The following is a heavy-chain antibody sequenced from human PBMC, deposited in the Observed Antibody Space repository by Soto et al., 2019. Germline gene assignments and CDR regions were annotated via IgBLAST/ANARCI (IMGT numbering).Heavy chain of an antibody. Sequence: ASVKVSCKASGYTFTSYGISWVRQAPGQGLEWMGWISAYNGNTNYAQKLQGRVTMTTDTSTSTAYMELRSLRSDDTAVYYCAREADYGDYGGDYYGMDVWGQGTTVTVPS. V-gene: IGHV1-18*01. D-gene: IGHD4-17*01. J-gene: IGHJ6*02. CDR2: ISAYNGNT. CDR1: GYTFTSYG. CDR3: AREADYGDYGGDYYGMDV.